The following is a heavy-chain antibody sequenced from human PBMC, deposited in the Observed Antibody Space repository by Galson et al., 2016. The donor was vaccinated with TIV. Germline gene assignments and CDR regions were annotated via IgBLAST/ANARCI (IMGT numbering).Heavy chain of an antibody. V-gene: IGHV4-31*03. J-gene: IGHJ4*02. CDR2: SYYRGNT. Sequence: TLSLTCTVSGDSISRGVYYWSWIRQHPGQGLEWIGYSYYRGNTYYNPSLKIRVNISIDTSKNQFSLTLSSVTAADTAVYYCARDRPDYDDRYSFDYWGQGTLVTVSS. D-gene: IGHD4-17*01. CDR1: GDSISRGVYY. CDR3: ARDRPDYDDRYSFDY.